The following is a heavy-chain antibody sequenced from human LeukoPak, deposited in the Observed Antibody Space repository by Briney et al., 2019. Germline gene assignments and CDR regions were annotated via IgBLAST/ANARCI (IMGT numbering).Heavy chain of an antibody. D-gene: IGHD3-22*01. Sequence: ASVKVSCKASGGTFSSYAISWVRQAPGQGLEWMGGIIPIFGTANYAQKFQGRVTITTDESTSTAYMELSSLRSEDTAVYYCATDYDSSGYYYAGYFDYWGQGTLVTVSS. CDR2: IIPIFGTA. CDR3: ATDYDSSGYYYAGYFDY. V-gene: IGHV1-69*05. J-gene: IGHJ4*02. CDR1: GGTFSSYA.